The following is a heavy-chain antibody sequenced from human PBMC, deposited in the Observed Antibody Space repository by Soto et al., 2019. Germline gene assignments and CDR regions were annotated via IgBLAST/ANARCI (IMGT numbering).Heavy chain of an antibody. Sequence: PGGSLRLSCTASGFSVSYSYMSWVRQAPGKGLEWVSVIYSGGSTFYADSVKGRFIISRDNSKNTLFLQMNSLTVEDTAVYYCASYQRMFDYWGQGTLVTVSS. CDR2: IYSGGST. D-gene: IGHD2-2*01. CDR3: ASYQRMFDY. CDR1: GFSVSYSY. J-gene: IGHJ4*02. V-gene: IGHV3-66*01.